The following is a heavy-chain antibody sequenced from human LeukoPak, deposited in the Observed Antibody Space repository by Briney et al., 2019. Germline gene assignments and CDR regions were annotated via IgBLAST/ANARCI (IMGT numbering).Heavy chain of an antibody. J-gene: IGHJ4*02. V-gene: IGHV3-23*05. CDR2: VDGDIT. CDR3: AKDFKRDGNREVDY. D-gene: IGHD1-14*01. CDR1: GFTFRSYT. Sequence: GGSLSLSCATSGFTFRSYTMSWVRQAPGKGLEWVSTVDGDITQYTDSVRGRFTISRDNSKNTLYLQMNNVRAEDTAIYYCAKDFKRDGNREVDYWGQGALVTVSS.